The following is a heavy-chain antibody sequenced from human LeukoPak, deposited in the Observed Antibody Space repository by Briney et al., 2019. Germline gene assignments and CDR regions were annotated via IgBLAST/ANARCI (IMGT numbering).Heavy chain of an antibody. Sequence: SETLSLTCTVSGGSISSYYWSWIRQPPGKGLEWIGYIYTSGSTNYNPPLKSRVTISVDTSKNQFSLKLSSVTAADTAVYYCARSSLEYNWNYHYMDVWGKGTTVTVSS. CDR2: IYTSGST. J-gene: IGHJ6*03. CDR1: GGSISSYY. D-gene: IGHD1-20*01. V-gene: IGHV4-4*09. CDR3: ARSSLEYNWNYHYMDV.